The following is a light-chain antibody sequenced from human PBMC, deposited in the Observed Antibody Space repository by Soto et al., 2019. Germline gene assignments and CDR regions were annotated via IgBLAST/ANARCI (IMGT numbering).Light chain of an antibody. J-gene: IGLJ2*01. Sequence: QSVLTQPPSVSGAPGQRVTISCTGSSSNVGAGYDVHWYQQLPGTAPKLLIYGNTNRPSGVPDRISGSKSGTSASLAITGLQAEDEAEYYCQSYDSSLSAVVFGGGTKLTVL. V-gene: IGLV1-40*01. CDR3: QSYDSSLSAVV. CDR2: GNT. CDR1: SSNVGAGYD.